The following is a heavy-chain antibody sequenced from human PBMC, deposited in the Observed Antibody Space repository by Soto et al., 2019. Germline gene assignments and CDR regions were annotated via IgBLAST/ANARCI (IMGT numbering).Heavy chain of an antibody. V-gene: IGHV4-30-4*01. Sequence: QVQLQESGPGLVKPSQTLSLTCTVSGGSISSGDYYWSWIRQPPGKGLEWIGYIYYSGSTYNNPSPKSGGTIPVHKSKHQVSLKLSSVTAADTAVDYCARGPVSFASREFDYWGQGTLVPVSS. J-gene: IGHJ4*02. D-gene: IGHD3-3*01. CDR3: ARGPVSFASREFDY. CDR2: IYYSGST. CDR1: GGSISSGDYY.